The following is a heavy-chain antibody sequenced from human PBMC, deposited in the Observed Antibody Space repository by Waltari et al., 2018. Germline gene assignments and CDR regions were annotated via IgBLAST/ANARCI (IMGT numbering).Heavy chain of an antibody. CDR3: ARDNGWLQREDYFDY. J-gene: IGHJ4*02. V-gene: IGHV1-2*02. Sequence: QVQLVQSGAEVKKPGASVKVSCKASGYTFTGYYMHWVRQAPGQGLEWMVWINPNSGGTNYAQKFQGRVTMTRDTSISTAYMELSRLRSDDTAVYYCARDNGWLQREDYFDYWGQGTLVTVSS. CDR1: GYTFTGYY. CDR2: INPNSGGT. D-gene: IGHD5-12*01.